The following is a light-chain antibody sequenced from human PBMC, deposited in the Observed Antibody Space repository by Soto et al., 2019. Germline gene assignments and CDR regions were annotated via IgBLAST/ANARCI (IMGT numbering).Light chain of an antibody. CDR2: AAS. V-gene: IGKV1-6*01. CDR3: LQDYNCPWT. Sequence: AIQMTQSPSSLSASVGDRVTITCRASQDIRNDLGWYQEKPGQAPKLLIYAASNLQSGFPSRFSGSGSGTDFTLTISSLQPEDFATYYCLQDYNCPWTFGQGTKVEI. J-gene: IGKJ1*01. CDR1: QDIRND.